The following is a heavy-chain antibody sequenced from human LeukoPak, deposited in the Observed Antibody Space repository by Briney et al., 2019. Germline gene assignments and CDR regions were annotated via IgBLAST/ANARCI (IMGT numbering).Heavy chain of an antibody. Sequence: ASVKVSCKASGYTFTSYGISWVRQAPGQGLEWMGWISAYNGNTNYAQRLQGRVTMTTDTSTSTAYMELRSLRSDDTAVYYCARDAGDLYYYDSSGYYDYWGQGTLVTVSS. V-gene: IGHV1-18*01. D-gene: IGHD3-22*01. CDR1: GYTFTSYG. CDR3: ARDAGDLYYYDSSGYYDY. CDR2: ISAYNGNT. J-gene: IGHJ4*02.